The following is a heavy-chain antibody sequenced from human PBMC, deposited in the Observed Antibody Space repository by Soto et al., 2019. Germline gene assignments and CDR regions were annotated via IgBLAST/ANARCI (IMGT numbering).Heavy chain of an antibody. V-gene: IGHV1-69*06. D-gene: IGHD2-2*01. Sequence: SVKVSCKASGGTFSSYAISWVRQAPRQVLERMGGITPIFGTANYAQKFQGRVTITADKSTSTAYRALSSLRSADTAVYYCARPSPADHTTYYYGTDVWGQGTKVTVYS. CDR3: ARPSPADHTTYYYGTDV. J-gene: IGHJ6*02. CDR2: ITPIFGTA. CDR1: GGTFSSYA.